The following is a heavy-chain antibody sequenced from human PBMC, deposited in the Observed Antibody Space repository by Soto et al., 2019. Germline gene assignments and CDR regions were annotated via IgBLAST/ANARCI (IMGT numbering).Heavy chain of an antibody. CDR1: GGTFSSYA. V-gene: IGHV1-69*13. J-gene: IGHJ6*02. Sequence: SVKVSCKASGGTFSSYAISWVRQAPGQGLEWMGGIIPIFGTANYAQKFQGRVTITADESTSTAYMELSGLRSEDTAVYYCARGGLGCSSTSCYFRYYGMDVWGQGTTVTVSS. CDR2: IIPIFGTA. CDR3: ARGGLGCSSTSCYFRYYGMDV. D-gene: IGHD2-2*01.